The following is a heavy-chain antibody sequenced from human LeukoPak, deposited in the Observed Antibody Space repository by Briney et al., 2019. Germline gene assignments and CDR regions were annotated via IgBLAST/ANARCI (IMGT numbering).Heavy chain of an antibody. CDR1: GFTFSSYA. CDR3: AKVNYDFWSGYSHHDY. J-gene: IGHJ4*02. CDR2: ISGSGGST. D-gene: IGHD3-3*01. V-gene: IGHV3-23*01. Sequence: GGSLRLSCAASGFTFSSYAMSWVRQAPGKGLEWVSAISGSGGSTYYADSVKGRFTISRDNSKNTLYLQMNSLRAEDTAVYYCAKVNYDFWSGYSHHDYWGQGTLVTVSS.